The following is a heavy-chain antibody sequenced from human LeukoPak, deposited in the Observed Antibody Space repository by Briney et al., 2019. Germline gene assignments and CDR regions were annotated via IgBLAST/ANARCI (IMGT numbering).Heavy chain of an antibody. CDR1: GGSISSSSYY. CDR3: ARASRYSSGWYSWDGGYFQH. D-gene: IGHD6-19*01. V-gene: IGHV4-39*07. CDR2: IYYSGST. J-gene: IGHJ1*01. Sequence: SETLSLNCTVSGGSISSSSYYWGWIRQPPGKGLEWIGSIYYSGSTYYNPSLKSRVTISVDTSKNQFSLKLSSVTAADTAVYYCARASRYSSGWYSWDGGYFQHWGQGTLVTVSS.